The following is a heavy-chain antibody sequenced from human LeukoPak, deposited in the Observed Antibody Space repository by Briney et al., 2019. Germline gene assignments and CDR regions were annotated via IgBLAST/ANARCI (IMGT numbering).Heavy chain of an antibody. CDR2: ISSSSSYI. CDR3: ARDSSPPLLRPKGFDY. D-gene: IGHD2-15*01. Sequence: PGGSLRLSCAASGFTFSSYSMNWVRQAPGKGLEWVSSISSSSSYIYYADSVKGRFTISRDNVKNSLYLQMNSLRAEDTAVYSCARDSSPPLLRPKGFDYWGQGTLGTVSS. J-gene: IGHJ4*02. V-gene: IGHV3-21*01. CDR1: GFTFSSYS.